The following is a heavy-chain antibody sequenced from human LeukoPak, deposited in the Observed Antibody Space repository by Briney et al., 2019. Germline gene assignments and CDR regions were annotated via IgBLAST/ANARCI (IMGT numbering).Heavy chain of an antibody. CDR2: IYYSGST. V-gene: IGHV4-61*08. J-gene: IGHJ4*02. CDR1: GGSISSGGYS. D-gene: IGHD6-19*01. CDR3: ARETGVAGFFDY. Sequence: SETLSLTCAVSGGSISSGGYSWSWIRQPPGKGLEWIGYIYYSGSTNCNPSLKSRVTISVDTSKNQFSLKLSSVTAADTAVYYCARETGVAGFFDYWGQGTLVTVSS.